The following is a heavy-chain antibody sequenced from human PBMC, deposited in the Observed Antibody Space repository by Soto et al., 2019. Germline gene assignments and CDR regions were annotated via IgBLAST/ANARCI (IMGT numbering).Heavy chain of an antibody. V-gene: IGHV3-74*01. CDR3: ARDYYDISGYRSFDY. CDR2: INSDGSST. CDR1: GFTFSSYW. J-gene: IGHJ4*02. Sequence: EVQLLESGGGLVQPGGSLRLSCAASGFTFSSYWMHWVRQAPGKGLVWVSRINSDGSSTSYADSVKGRFTISRDNAKNTLYLQMNSLRAEDTAVYYCARDYYDISGYRSFDYWGQGTLVTVSS. D-gene: IGHD3-22*01.